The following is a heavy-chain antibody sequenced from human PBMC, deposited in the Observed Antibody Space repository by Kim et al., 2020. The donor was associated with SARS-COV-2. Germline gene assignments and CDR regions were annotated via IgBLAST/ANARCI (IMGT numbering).Heavy chain of an antibody. CDR2: ST. V-gene: IGHV3-23*01. D-gene: IGHD4-17*01. Sequence: STHYAVAGKDRNTHTRNKSKNTLYLQMNSRRAEDTAVYYCAKDLHGDYGYWGQGTLVTVSS. CDR3: AKDLHGDYGY. J-gene: IGHJ4*02.